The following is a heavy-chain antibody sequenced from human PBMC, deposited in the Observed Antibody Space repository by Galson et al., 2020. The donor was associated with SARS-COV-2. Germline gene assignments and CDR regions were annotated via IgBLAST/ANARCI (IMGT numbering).Heavy chain of an antibody. CDR3: ARRPRLDYGDYAGGY. CDR1: GGSISSSNW. V-gene: IGHV4-4*02. J-gene: IGHJ4*02. CDR2: IYHSGST. D-gene: IGHD4-17*01. Sequence: SETLSLTCAVSGGSISSSNWWSWVRQPPGKGLEWIGEIYHSGSTNYNPSLKSRVTISVDKSKNQFSLKLSSVTAADTAVYYCARRPRLDYGDYAGGYWGQGTLVTVSS.